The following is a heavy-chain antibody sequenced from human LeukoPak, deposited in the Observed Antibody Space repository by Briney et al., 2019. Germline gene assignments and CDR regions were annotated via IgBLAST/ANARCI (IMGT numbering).Heavy chain of an antibody. CDR3: AREVVRGEYDY. V-gene: IGHV3-48*03. CDR2: ISSSGRTI. Sequence: GGSLRLSCAASGFTFSSYEMNWVRQAPGKGLEWVSYISSSGRTIYYADSVKGRFTISRDNAKNSLYLQMNSLRAEDTAVYYCAREVVRGEYDYWGQGTLVTVSS. CDR1: GFTFSSYE. J-gene: IGHJ4*02. D-gene: IGHD3-10*01.